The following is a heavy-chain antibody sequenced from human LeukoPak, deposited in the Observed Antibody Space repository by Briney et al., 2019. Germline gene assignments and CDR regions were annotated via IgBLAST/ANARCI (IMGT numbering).Heavy chain of an antibody. CDR3: AKGSYCGGDYYGDYFDY. V-gene: IGHV3-23*01. CDR1: GFTFSSYA. Sequence: PGGSLRLSCAASGFTFSSYAMSWVRQAPGKGLEWVSAISGSGGSTYYADSVKGRFTISRDNSKNTLYLQMNSLRAEDTAVYYCAKGSYCGGDYYGDYFDYWGQGTLVTVSS. D-gene: IGHD2-21*01. CDR2: ISGSGGST. J-gene: IGHJ4*02.